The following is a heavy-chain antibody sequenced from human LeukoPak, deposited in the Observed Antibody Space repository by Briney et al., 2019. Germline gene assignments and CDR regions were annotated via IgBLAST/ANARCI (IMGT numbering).Heavy chain of an antibody. CDR1: GFTFSSYA. D-gene: IGHD6-13*01. CDR3: AREKYSSSWFPSYYMDV. J-gene: IGHJ6*03. Sequence: GGSLRLSCAASGFTFSSYAMSWVRQAPGKGLEWVSVIYSGGSTYYADSVKGRFTISRDNSKNTLYLQMNSLRAEDTAVYYCAREKYSSSWFPSYYMDVWGKGTTVTVSS. CDR2: IYSGGST. V-gene: IGHV3-53*01.